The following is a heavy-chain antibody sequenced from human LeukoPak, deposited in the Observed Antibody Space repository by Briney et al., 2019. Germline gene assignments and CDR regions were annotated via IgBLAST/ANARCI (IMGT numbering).Heavy chain of an antibody. CDR2: ISGSGNTR. D-gene: IGHD6-19*01. CDR1: GFSFADEY. J-gene: IGHJ5*02. V-gene: IGHV3-11*04. Sequence: GGSLRLSCAVSGFSFADEYMSWIRQAPGKGLEWVSYISGSGNTRYYADSVKGRFTISRDNAKNSLYLQMNSLRAEDTAVYYCARDRSGWYRWFDPWGQGTLVTVSS. CDR3: ARDRSGWYRWFDP.